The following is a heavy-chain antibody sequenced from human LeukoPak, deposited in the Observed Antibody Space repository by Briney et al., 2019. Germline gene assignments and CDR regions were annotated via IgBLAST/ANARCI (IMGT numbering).Heavy chain of an antibody. CDR1: GGTFSSYA. CDR3: ARDITVAGNRFDY. Sequence: ASVKVSCKASGGTFSSYAIGWVRQAPGQGLEWMGGIIPIFGTANYAQKFQGRVTITTDESTSTAYMELSSLRSEDTAVYYCARDITVAGNRFDYWGQGTLVTVSS. V-gene: IGHV1-69*05. D-gene: IGHD6-19*01. J-gene: IGHJ4*02. CDR2: IIPIFGTA.